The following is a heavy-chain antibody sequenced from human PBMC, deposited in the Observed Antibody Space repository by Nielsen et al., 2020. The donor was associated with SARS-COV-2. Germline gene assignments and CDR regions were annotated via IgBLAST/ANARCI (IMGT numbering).Heavy chain of an antibody. V-gene: IGHV1-69*08. J-gene: IGHJ4*02. CDR2: IIPILNTV. D-gene: IGHD3-16*01. CDR1: GGSFSGYT. CDR3: ARAVGGFSSNYFDY. Sequence: SVKVSCKASGGSFSGYTINWVRQAPGQGLEWMGRIIPILNTVKYAQKFQGRVTVTADKSTNTAFMELSSLRSEDTAVYYCARAVGGFSSNYFDYWGQGTLVTVSS.